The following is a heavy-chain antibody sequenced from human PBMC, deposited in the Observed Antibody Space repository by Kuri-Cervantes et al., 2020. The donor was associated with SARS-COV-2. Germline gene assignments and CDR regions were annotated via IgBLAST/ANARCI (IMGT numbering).Heavy chain of an antibody. CDR2: INAGNGNT. Sequence: ASVKVSCKASGYTFTSYAMHWVRQAPGQRLEWMGWINAGNGNTKYSQKFQGRVTITRDTSASTAYMELSSLRSDDTAVYYCARVLRFLEWLPQPQYYFDYWGQGTLVTVSS. J-gene: IGHJ4*02. CDR3: ARVLRFLEWLPQPQYYFDY. CDR1: GYTFTSYA. V-gene: IGHV1-3*01. D-gene: IGHD3-3*01.